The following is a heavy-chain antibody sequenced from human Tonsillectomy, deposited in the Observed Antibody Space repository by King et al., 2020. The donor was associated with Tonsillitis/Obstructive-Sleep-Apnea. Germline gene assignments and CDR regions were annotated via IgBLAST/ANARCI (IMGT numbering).Heavy chain of an antibody. J-gene: IGHJ6*03. CDR2: INWNGGST. D-gene: IGHD2-2*01. V-gene: IGHV3-20*04. CDR3: ARGGGCSSTSCYQGGYYYMDV. Sequence: VQLVESGGGVVRPGGSLRLSCAASGFTFDDYGMSWVRQAPGKGLEWVSGINWNGGSTGYADSVKGRFTISRDNAKNSLYLQMNSLRAEDTALHYCARGGGCSSTSCYQGGYYYMDVWGKGTTVTVSS. CDR1: GFTFDDYG.